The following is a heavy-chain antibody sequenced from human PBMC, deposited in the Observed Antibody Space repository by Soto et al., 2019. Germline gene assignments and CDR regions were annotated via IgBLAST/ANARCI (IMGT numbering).Heavy chain of an antibody. CDR2: ISSRSSTI. CDR1: GFTFSDYY. Sequence: PGGSLRLSCAASGFTFSDYYMSWIRQAPGKGLEWVSYISSRSSTIFYADSVKGRFTISRDNVKNSLYLQMNSLRAEDTAVYYCASGTNGDSTLEGGVVVGAPTVIDIPNPLQSLPWG. CDR3: ASGTNGDSTLEGGVVVGAPTVIDIPNPLQSLP. J-gene: IGHJ5*02. D-gene: IGHD2-8*01. V-gene: IGHV3-11*01.